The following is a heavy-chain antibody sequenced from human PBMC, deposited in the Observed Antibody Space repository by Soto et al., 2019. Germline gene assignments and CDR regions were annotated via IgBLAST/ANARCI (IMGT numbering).Heavy chain of an antibody. J-gene: IGHJ6*03. D-gene: IGHD2-8*01. CDR2: INHSGST. V-gene: IGHV4-34*01. CDR1: GGSFSGYY. CDR3: AREVLMLSYYYYMDV. Sequence: QVQLQQWGAGLLKPSETLSLTCAVYGGSFSGYYWSWIRQPPGKGLEWIGEINHSGSTNYNPSLRRRVTISVASTKKQFSLKLSFVTAADTAVYYCAREVLMLSYYYYMDVWGKGTTVTVSS.